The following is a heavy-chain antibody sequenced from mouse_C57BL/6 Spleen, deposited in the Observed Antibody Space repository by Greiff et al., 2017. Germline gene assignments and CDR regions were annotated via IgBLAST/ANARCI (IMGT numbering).Heavy chain of an antibody. J-gene: IGHJ2*01. CDR2: ILPGSGST. D-gene: IGHD2-4*01. CDR1: GYTFTGYW. Sequence: QVQLQQSGAELMKPGASVKLSCTATGYTFTGYWIEWVKQRPGHGLEWIGEILPGSGSTNYNEKFKGKATFTADTSSNTAYMQLSSLTTADSAIYYCARGIYYDYDGYWGQGTTLTVSS. CDR3: ARGIYYDYDGY. V-gene: IGHV1-9*01.